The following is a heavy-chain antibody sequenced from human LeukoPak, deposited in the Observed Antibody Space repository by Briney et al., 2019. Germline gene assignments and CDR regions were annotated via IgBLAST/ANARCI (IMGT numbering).Heavy chain of an antibody. J-gene: IGHJ5*02. CDR3: ARTRKDGFDP. V-gene: IGHV4-59*12. Sequence: SETLSITCTVSGGSISSSYWSCIRQPPGKGLEWIGYISHSGSTNCNPSLKSRVTISVDTSKNQFSLKLSSVTAADTAVYYCARTRKDGFDPWGQGTLVTVSS. CDR2: ISHSGST. CDR1: GGSISSSY.